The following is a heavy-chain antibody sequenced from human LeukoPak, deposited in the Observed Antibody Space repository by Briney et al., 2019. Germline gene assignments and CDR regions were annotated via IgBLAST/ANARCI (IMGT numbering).Heavy chain of an antibody. CDR2: ISGSGGST. J-gene: IGHJ2*01. CDR3: AKVGIRISLIVVVFTTADDWYFDL. D-gene: IGHD3-22*01. CDR1: GITFQTYA. Sequence: GGSLSLSCEVSGITFQTYAMNWVRQPPGKGLEGVSGISGSGGSTYYADSVKGRLTISRDNSKNTLYLQMDSLRAEDTAVYYCAKVGIRISLIVVVFTTADDWYFDLWGRGTLVTVSS. V-gene: IGHV3-23*01.